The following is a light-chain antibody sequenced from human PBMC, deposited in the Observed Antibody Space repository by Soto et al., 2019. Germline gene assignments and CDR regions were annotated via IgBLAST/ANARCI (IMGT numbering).Light chain of an antibody. V-gene: IGLV3-1*01. Sequence: SYELTQPPSVSVSPGQTASITCSGDKLGDKYACWYQQKPGQSPVLVIYQDSKRPSGIPERFSGSNSGNTATLTISGTPAMDEAAYYLQAWDSSTVVFGGGTKLTVL. CDR2: QDS. CDR3: QAWDSSTVV. CDR1: KLGDKY. J-gene: IGLJ2*01.